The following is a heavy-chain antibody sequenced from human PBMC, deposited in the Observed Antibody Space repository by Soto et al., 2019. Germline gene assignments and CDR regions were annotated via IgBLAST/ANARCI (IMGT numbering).Heavy chain of an antibody. CDR2: LYDSDGS. V-gene: IGHV3-53*01. J-gene: IGHJ3*01. CDR1: GFTISGKKY. Sequence: DVQLVESGGGLIQPGESLRLSCGAFGFTISGKKYVAWVRQAPGKGLEWVSALYDSDGSFYAESMKGRFTTSSDSSKTTVYLQMNDLRPDDTAVYYCATWHEREHAYDVWGLGTTVTVSS. D-gene: IGHD1-1*01. CDR3: ATWHEREHAYDV.